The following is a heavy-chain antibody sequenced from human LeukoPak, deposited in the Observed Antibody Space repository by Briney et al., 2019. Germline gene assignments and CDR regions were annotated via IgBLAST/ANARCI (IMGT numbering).Heavy chain of an antibody. CDR1: GGSFSGYY. D-gene: IGHD3-22*01. V-gene: IGHV4-34*01. Sequence: PSETLSLTCAVYGGSFSGYYWSWIRQPPGKGLEWIGEINHRGSTNYSPSLKSRVTILVDMSKNQVSLKVISVTAADTAVYYCARPMTQYWAYYLDVWGKGTTVTVSS. CDR2: INHRGST. CDR3: ARPMTQYWAYYLDV. J-gene: IGHJ6*03.